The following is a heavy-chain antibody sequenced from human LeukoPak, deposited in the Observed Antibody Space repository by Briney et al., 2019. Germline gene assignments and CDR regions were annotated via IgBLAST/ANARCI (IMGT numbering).Heavy chain of an antibody. D-gene: IGHD2-15*01. J-gene: IGHJ3*01. CDR1: GFTFSDHY. CDR2: ISSTGKTI. V-gene: IGHV3-11*04. Sequence: GGSLRLSCAASGFTFSDHYMSWIRQSPGKGLEYISYISSTGKTIYYADSVQGRFTISRDNAKNSLFLQMSSLRAEDTALYYCARDGGVYCSSSNSYPRSFDVWGQGSMVTVFS. CDR3: ARDGGVYCSSSNSYPRSFDV.